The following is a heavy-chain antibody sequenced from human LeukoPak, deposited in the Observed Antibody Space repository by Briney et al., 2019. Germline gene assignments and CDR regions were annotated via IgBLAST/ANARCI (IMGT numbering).Heavy chain of an antibody. J-gene: IGHJ4*02. CDR3: ARRRIAAAGTEFDY. CDR2: IYYSGST. Sequence: SQTLSLTCTVSGGSISSGDYYWSWIRQPPGKGLEWIGSIYYSGSTYYNPSLKSRVTISVDTSKNQFSLKLSSVTAADTAVYYCARRRIAAAGTEFDYWGQGTLVTVSS. D-gene: IGHD6-13*01. CDR1: GGSISSGDYY. V-gene: IGHV4-39*01.